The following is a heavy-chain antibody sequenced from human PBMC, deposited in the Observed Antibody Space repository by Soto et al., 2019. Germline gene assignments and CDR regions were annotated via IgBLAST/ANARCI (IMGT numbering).Heavy chain of an antibody. CDR2: ISAYNGNT. V-gene: IGHV1-18*01. D-gene: IGHD3-22*01. Sequence: ASVKVSCKASGGTFSSYAISWVRQAPGQGLEWMGGISAYNGNTNYAQKLQGRVTMTTDTSTSTAYMELRSLRSDDTAVYYCAREVVSYYDSSGSVSRYYYYGMDVWGQGTTVTVSS. CDR1: GGTFSSYA. CDR3: AREVVSYYDSSGSVSRYYYYGMDV. J-gene: IGHJ6*02.